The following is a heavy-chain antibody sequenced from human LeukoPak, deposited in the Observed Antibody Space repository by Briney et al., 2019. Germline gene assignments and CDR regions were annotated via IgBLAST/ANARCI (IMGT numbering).Heavy chain of an antibody. CDR2: IYPGDSDT. CDR3: ATGHAWAVAGTSYYFDY. Sequence: GESLKISCKGSGYSFTSYWIGWVRQMPGKGLEWMGIIYPGDSDTRYSPSFQGQVTISADKSISTAYLQWSSLKASDTAMYCCATGHAWAVAGTSYYFDYWGQGTLVTVSS. J-gene: IGHJ4*02. CDR1: GYSFTSYW. D-gene: IGHD6-19*01. V-gene: IGHV5-51*01.